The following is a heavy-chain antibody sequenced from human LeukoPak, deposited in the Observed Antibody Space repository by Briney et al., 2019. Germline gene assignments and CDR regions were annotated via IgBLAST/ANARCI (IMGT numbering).Heavy chain of an antibody. D-gene: IGHD3-3*01. Sequence: SETLSLTCAVYGGSFSGYYWSWIRQPPGKGLEWIGEINHSGSTNYNPSLKSRVTISVDTSKNQFSLKLSSVTAADTAVYYCARVRFDFWSGYSHYMDVWGKGTTVTVSS. CDR3: ARVRFDFWSGYSHYMDV. J-gene: IGHJ6*03. V-gene: IGHV4-34*01. CDR1: GGSFSGYY. CDR2: INHSGST.